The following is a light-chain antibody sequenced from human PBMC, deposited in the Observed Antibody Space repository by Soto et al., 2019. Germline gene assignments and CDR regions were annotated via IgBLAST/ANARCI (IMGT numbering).Light chain of an antibody. CDR3: QQSYTTPS. V-gene: IGKV1-39*01. CDR1: HSISNS. Sequence: DIQMTQSPSSLSASVGDRVTITCRTSHSISNSVNWYQQKPGRAPRVLIYAASNLQSGVPSRFSGSGSGTDFTLTISSLQPEDFATYYCQQSYTTPSFGGGTKVDIK. J-gene: IGKJ4*01. CDR2: AAS.